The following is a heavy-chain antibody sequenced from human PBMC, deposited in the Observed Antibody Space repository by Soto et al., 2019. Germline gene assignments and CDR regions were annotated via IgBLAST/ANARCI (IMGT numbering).Heavy chain of an antibody. Sequence: GASVKVSCKASGYTFTSYAMHWVRQAPGQRLEWKGWINAGNGNTKYSQKYQGRVTITRDTSASTAYMELSSLRSEDTAVYYCARVRGVMPTTPIDYWGQGTLVTVSS. J-gene: IGHJ4*02. CDR2: INAGNGNT. D-gene: IGHD3-10*01. V-gene: IGHV1-3*01. CDR1: GYTFTSYA. CDR3: ARVRGVMPTTPIDY.